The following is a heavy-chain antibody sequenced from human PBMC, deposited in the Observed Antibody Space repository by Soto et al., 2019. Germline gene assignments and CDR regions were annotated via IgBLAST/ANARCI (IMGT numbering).Heavy chain of an antibody. D-gene: IGHD2-15*01. V-gene: IGHV4-39*01. Sequence: SETLSLTCTVSGGSISSSSYYWGWIRQPPGKGLEWIGSIYYSGSTYYNPSLKSRVTISVDTSKNQFSLKLSSVTAADTAVYYCARRVVVAATPATFDIWGQGTMVTV. CDR2: IYYSGST. CDR1: GGSISSSSYY. CDR3: ARRVVVAATPATFDI. J-gene: IGHJ3*02.